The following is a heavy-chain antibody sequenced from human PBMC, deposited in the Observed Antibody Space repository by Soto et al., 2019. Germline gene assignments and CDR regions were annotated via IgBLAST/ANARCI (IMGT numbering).Heavy chain of an antibody. D-gene: IGHD3-16*01. CDR3: KKGRGSFFVNFGLDV. CDR2: IDWNGGST. Sequence: EVQLVESGGGLVQPGRSLRLSCVASGFTFDDYAMHWVRQTPGKGLEWVSSIDWNGGSTAYADSVKGRFTISRDNAGTSLYMQRNVRCPEVRALFIGKKGRGSFFVNFGLDVWGQGTRVPVP. J-gene: IGHJ6*02. V-gene: IGHV3-9*01. CDR1: GFTFDDYA.